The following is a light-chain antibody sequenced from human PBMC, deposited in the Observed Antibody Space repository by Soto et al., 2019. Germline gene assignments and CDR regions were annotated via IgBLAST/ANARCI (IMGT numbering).Light chain of an antibody. CDR1: SSDVGGYDY. Sequence: QSVLTQPASVCGSPGQSITISCTGTSSDVGGYDYVSWYQQHPGKAPRLMIYKASNRPSGVSHRFSGSRSGNTASLTISGLQAEDEADYYCSSYTSGSTLYVFGTGTRSPS. CDR2: KAS. J-gene: IGLJ1*01. V-gene: IGLV2-14*01. CDR3: SSYTSGSTLYV.